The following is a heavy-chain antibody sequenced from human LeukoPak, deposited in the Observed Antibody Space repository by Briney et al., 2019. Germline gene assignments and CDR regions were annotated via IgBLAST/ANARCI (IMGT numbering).Heavy chain of an antibody. D-gene: IGHD6-13*01. J-gene: IGHJ4*02. CDR2: IYHSGST. V-gene: IGHV4-38-2*01. Sequence: SETLSLTCAVSGYSISSGYYWGWIRQPPGKGLEWIGSIYHSGSTYYNPSLKSQVTISVDTSKNQFSLKLSSVTAADTAVYYRARHWYSSSWYLDYWGQGTLVTVSS. CDR1: GYSISSGYY. CDR3: ARHWYSSSWYLDY.